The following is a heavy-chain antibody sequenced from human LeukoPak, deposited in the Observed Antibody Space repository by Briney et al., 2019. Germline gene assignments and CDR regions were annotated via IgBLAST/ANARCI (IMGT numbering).Heavy chain of an antibody. V-gene: IGHV4-34*01. Sequence: SETLSLTCAVYGGSFSGYYWSWIRQPPGKGLEWIGEINHSGSTNYNPSLKSRVTISVDASKNQFSLKLSSVTAADTAVYYCAREFSWSGFFDYWGQGTLVTVSS. D-gene: IGHD3-3*01. CDR3: AREFSWSGFFDY. J-gene: IGHJ4*02. CDR1: GGSFSGYY. CDR2: INHSGST.